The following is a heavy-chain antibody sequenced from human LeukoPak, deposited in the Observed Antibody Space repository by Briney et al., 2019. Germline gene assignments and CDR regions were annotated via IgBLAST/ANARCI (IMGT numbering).Heavy chain of an antibody. J-gene: IGHJ4*02. CDR3: ARLLQGVAGTWGY. Sequence: GGSLKISFKASGYSFTTYWIAWVRQMPGKGLEWMGMIYPGDSDTRYSPSFQGQIPISVDKSISIAYLQWSSLKASDTAMYYCARLLQGVAGTWGYWGQGTLVTV. CDR1: GYSFTTYW. D-gene: IGHD6-19*01. CDR2: IYPGDSDT. V-gene: IGHV5-51*01.